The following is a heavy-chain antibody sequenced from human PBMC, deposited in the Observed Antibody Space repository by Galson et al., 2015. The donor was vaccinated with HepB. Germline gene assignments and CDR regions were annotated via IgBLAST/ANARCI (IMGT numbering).Heavy chain of an antibody. D-gene: IGHD2/OR15-2a*01. CDR1: GFTFSSYA. Sequence: SLRLSCAASGFTFSSYAMHWVRQAPGKGLEWVAVISYDGSNKYYADSVKGRFTISRDNSKNTLYLQMNSLRAEDTAVYYCARNEVIKYYFDYWGQGTLVTVSS. V-gene: IGHV3-30*04. CDR3: ARNEVIKYYFDY. CDR2: ISYDGSNK. J-gene: IGHJ4*02.